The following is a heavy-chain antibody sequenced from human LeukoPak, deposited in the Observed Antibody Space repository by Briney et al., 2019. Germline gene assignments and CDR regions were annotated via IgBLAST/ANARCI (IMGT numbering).Heavy chain of an antibody. CDR2: INSDGSST. D-gene: IGHD5-18*01. Sequence: PGGSLRLSCAASGFTFSGYWMHWVRRAPGKGLVWVSRINSDGSSTNYADSVKGRFTISRDNAKNTLYLQMNTLRAEDTAVYYCARGGTYSSGLPGSWGQGTLVTVSS. J-gene: IGHJ5*02. V-gene: IGHV3-74*01. CDR3: ARGGTYSSGLPGS. CDR1: GFTFSGYW.